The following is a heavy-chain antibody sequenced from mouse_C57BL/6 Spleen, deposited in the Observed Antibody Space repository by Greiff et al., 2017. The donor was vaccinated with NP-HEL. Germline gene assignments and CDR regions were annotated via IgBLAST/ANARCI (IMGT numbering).Heavy chain of an antibody. Sequence: VQLQQSGPELVKPGASVKISCKASGYSFTGYYMNWVKQSPEKSLEWIGEINPSTGGTTYNQKFKAKATLTVDKSSSTAYMQLKSLTSEDSAVYYCARELLYAMDYWGKGTSVTVSS. V-gene: IGHV1-42*01. J-gene: IGHJ4*01. CDR2: INPSTGGT. CDR3: ARELLYAMDY. CDR1: GYSFTGYY. D-gene: IGHD1-3*01.